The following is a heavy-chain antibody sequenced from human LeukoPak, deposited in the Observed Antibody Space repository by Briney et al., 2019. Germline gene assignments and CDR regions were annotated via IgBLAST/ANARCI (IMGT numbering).Heavy chain of an antibody. D-gene: IGHD6-19*01. CDR1: DGSISSSNYY. CDR2: IYYSGST. Sequence: PSGTLSLTCTVSDGSISSSNYYWGWIREPPGKGLEWIGSIYYSGSTYYNPSLKSRVTISVDTSKTQFSLKLISVTAADTAVYYCARQWLGNNYFDYWGQGTLVTVSS. J-gene: IGHJ4*02. CDR3: ARQWLGNNYFDY. V-gene: IGHV4-39*07.